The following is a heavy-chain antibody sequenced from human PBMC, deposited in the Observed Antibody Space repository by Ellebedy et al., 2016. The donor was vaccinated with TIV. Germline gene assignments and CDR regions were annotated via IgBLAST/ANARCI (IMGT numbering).Heavy chain of an antibody. V-gene: IGHV3-30*04. D-gene: IGHD6-13*01. CDR1: GFTFSGFS. CDR3: AKGMGSDSWCFDY. CDR2: TSYNGSDK. J-gene: IGHJ4*02. Sequence: PGGSLRLSCAASGFTFSGFSMHWVRQAPGKGLEWVTLTSYNGSDKYYADSVKGRFTISRDNSKNTLYLQMTSLRAEDTAIYYCAKGMGSDSWCFDYWGQGTRVTVSS.